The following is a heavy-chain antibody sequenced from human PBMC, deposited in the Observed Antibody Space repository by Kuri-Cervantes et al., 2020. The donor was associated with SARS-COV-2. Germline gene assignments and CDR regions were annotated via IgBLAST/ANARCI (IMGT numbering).Heavy chain of an antibody. Sequence: GESLKISCEASGFIFSDYAIDWVRQAPGKGLEWVAIISYDGRNTKFADSVKGRFTISRDNAKQLLYLQMNSLRAEDTAVYYCVRGIVGPNYGYTGSYFDSWGQGTLVTVSS. CDR2: ISYDGRNT. J-gene: IGHJ4*02. CDR3: VRGIVGPNYGYTGSYFDS. V-gene: IGHV3-30*04. D-gene: IGHD3-10*01. CDR1: GFIFSDYA.